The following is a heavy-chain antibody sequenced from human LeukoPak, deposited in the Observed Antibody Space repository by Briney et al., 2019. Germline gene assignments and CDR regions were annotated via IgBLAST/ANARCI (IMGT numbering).Heavy chain of an antibody. D-gene: IGHD6-6*01. Sequence: GGSLRLSCAASGFTFSSYGMHWVRQAPGKGMEWVAVTSYDGSNKYYADSVKGRFTISRDKSKNTLYLQMNSLRADDTAVYYCARFAAGSSYYYYMDVWGKGTTVTASS. CDR3: ARFAAGSSYYYYMDV. CDR2: TSYDGSNK. J-gene: IGHJ6*03. V-gene: IGHV3-30*03. CDR1: GFTFSSYG.